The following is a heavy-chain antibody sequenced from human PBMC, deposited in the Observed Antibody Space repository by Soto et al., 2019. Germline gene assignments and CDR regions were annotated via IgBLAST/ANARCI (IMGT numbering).Heavy chain of an antibody. V-gene: IGHV1-3*01. CDR3: ARYYYDSSCYYFPFDY. D-gene: IGHD3-22*01. CDR1: GSTFTSYA. CDR2: INGGNGNT. Sequence: GASVKVSCKASGSTFTSYAMHWVRQAPGQRLEGIGWINGGNGNTKYSQKFQGRVTITRDTSASTAYMELSSLRSEDTAVYCCARYYYDSSCYYFPFDYWGQGTLVTVSS. J-gene: IGHJ4*02.